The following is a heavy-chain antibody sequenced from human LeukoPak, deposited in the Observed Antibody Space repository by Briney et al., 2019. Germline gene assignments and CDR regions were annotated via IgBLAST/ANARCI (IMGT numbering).Heavy chain of an antibody. J-gene: IGHJ5*02. V-gene: IGHV3-53*01. Sequence: GGPLTLSCAASGLIVSSTYMNWVRQAPGKGLEWVSVTYNGGSTYYADSVTGRFSISRDNSKNTLNLQMNSLTVEDTAVYYCVREGGYCSGDTCFKWFVTWGQGILVTVSS. CDR1: GLIVSSTY. CDR2: TYNGGST. CDR3: VREGGYCSGDTCFKWFVT. D-gene: IGHD2-15*01.